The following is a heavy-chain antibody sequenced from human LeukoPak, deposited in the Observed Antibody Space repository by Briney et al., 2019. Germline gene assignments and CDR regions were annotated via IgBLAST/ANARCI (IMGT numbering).Heavy chain of an antibody. D-gene: IGHD4-17*01. CDR3: ASFTYGDSYYYYYYMDV. V-gene: IGHV1-2*02. CDR2: INPNSGGT. J-gene: IGHJ6*03. CDR1: GYTFTGYY. Sequence: ASVKVSCKASGYTFTGYYMHWVRQAPGQGLEWMGWINPNSGGTNYAQKFQGRVTMTRDTSISTAYMELSRPKSDDTAVYYCASFTYGDSYYYYYYMDVWGKGTTVTVSS.